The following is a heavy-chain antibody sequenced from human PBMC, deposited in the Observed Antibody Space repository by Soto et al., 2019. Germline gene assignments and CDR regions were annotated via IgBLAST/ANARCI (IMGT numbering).Heavy chain of an antibody. CDR3: ARDHGSGSYLLHYYYYMDV. Sequence: TLSLTCTVSGGSISSGGYYWSWIRQHPGKGLEWIGYIYYSGSTYYNPSLKSRVTISVDTSKNQFSLKLSSVTAADTAVYYCARDHGSGSYLLHYYYYMDVWGKGTTVTVSS. D-gene: IGHD3-10*01. CDR1: GGSISSGGYY. J-gene: IGHJ6*03. CDR2: IYYSGST. V-gene: IGHV4-31*03.